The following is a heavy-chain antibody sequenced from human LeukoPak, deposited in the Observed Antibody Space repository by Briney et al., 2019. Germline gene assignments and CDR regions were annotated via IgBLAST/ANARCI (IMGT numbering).Heavy chain of an antibody. Sequence: ASVQVSCKASGYTFTSYYMHWVRQAPGQGLEWMGIINPSGGSTSYAQKFQGRVTMTRDTSTSTVYMELSSLRSEDTAVYYCARGEDHYDSSGSLDYWGQGTLVTVSS. CDR1: GYTFTSYY. J-gene: IGHJ4*02. D-gene: IGHD3-22*01. V-gene: IGHV1-46*01. CDR2: INPSGGST. CDR3: ARGEDHYDSSGSLDY.